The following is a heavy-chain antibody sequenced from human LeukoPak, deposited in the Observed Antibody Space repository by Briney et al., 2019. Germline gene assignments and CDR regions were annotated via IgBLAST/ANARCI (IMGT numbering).Heavy chain of an antibody. D-gene: IGHD1-26*01. CDR2: TNPNTGGT. Sequence: ASVKVSCKASGYTFTAQFLHWVRQAPGQGLEWVGWTNPNTGGTNLAQKFQGRVTMTRDTSISTAYMEVTRLRSDDTAVYYCARSGGATDFDFWAQGTLVTVSS. J-gene: IGHJ4*02. V-gene: IGHV1-2*02. CDR3: ARSGGATDFDF. CDR1: GYTFTAQF.